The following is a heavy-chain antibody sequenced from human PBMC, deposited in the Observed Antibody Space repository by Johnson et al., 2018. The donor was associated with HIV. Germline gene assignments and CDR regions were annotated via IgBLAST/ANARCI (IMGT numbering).Heavy chain of an antibody. CDR1: GFTFSNAW. D-gene: IGHD4-17*01. CDR2: TRNKANSYTT. Sequence: VQLVESGGGVVRPGGSLRVSCAASGFTFSNAWMSWVRQAPGKGLEWVGRTRNKANSYTTEYAASVKGRFTISRDDSKNSLYLQMNSLKTEDTAVYYCVRACGDRGDDAFDIWGQGTMVTVSS. CDR3: VRACGDRGDDAFDI. J-gene: IGHJ3*02. V-gene: IGHV3-72*01.